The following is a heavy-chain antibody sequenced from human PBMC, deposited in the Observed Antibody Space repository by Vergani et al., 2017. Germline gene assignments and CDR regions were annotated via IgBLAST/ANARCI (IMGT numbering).Heavy chain of an antibody. CDR3: AKLAVAGTGFDY. V-gene: IGHV3-30*18. CDR1: GFTFSSYG. D-gene: IGHD6-19*01. Sequence: QVQLVESGGGVVQPGRSLRLSCAASGFTFSSYGMHWVRQAPGQGLEWVAVISYDGSNKYYADSVKGRFTISRDNSKNTLYLQMNSLRAEDTAVYYCAKLAVAGTGFDYWGQGTLVTVSS. J-gene: IGHJ4*02. CDR2: ISYDGSNK.